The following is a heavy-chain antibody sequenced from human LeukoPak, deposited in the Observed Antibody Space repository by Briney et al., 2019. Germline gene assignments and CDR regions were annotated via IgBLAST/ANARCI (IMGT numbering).Heavy chain of an antibody. D-gene: IGHD1-26*01. CDR1: GGSISSYY. Sequence: SETLSLTCTVSGGSISSYYWSWIRQPPGKGPEWIGYIHYSGSTNYNPTLKSRVTISVDTSKNQFSLKLSSVTAADTAVYYCARRGGSSPTNWFDPWGQGTLVTVSS. J-gene: IGHJ5*02. V-gene: IGHV4-59*08. CDR3: ARRGGSSPTNWFDP. CDR2: IHYSGST.